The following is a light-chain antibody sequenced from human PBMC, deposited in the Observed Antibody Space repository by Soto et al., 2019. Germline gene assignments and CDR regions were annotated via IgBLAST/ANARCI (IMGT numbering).Light chain of an antibody. CDR3: QQYAYWPET. J-gene: IGKJ1*01. V-gene: IGKV3D-15*01. CDR2: YSS. Sequence: EVMMTQFPDTVSVTPGETVTLSCGASQSVRTNLAWYQQRPGQAPRLLIHYSSTRASDLPARFSGSGSGTNFTLAISSLQSEDFAVYYCQQYAYWPETFGQGTKVEIK. CDR1: QSVRTN.